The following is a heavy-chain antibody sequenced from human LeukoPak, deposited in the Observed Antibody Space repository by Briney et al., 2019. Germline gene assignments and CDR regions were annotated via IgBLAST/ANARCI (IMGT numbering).Heavy chain of an antibody. Sequence: GQSLRLSCAASGFTFSSFAMNWVRQAPGKGLEWVSGISGSGLYTYYAESVKGRFTISSDNSKNTVYLQMYSLRHEDTAVYYCAKDLGGDTPSFDFDYWGLGTLVTVSS. V-gene: IGHV3-23*01. CDR1: GFTFSSFA. CDR2: ISGSGLYT. D-gene: IGHD2-21*01. J-gene: IGHJ4*02. CDR3: AKDLGGDTPSFDFDY.